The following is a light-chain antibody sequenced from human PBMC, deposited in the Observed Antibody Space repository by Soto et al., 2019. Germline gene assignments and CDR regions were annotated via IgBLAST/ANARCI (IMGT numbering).Light chain of an antibody. J-gene: IGLJ2*01. CDR2: GNS. CDR3: SIYAGSNNLK. Sequence: QSVLTQPPSVSGAPGQRVTISCTGSSSNIGAGYDVHWYQQLPGTAPKLLIYGNSNRPSGVPDRFSGCKSGTSASLTVSGLQAEDEADYYCSIYAGSNNLKFGGGTKVTVL. CDR1: SSNIGAGYD. V-gene: IGLV1-40*01.